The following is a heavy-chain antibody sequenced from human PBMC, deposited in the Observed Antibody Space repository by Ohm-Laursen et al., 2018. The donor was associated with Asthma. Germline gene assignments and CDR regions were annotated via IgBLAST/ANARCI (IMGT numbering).Heavy chain of an antibody. CDR1: GFTFSSYA. J-gene: IGHJ5*02. Sequence: SLRLSCAASGFTFSSYAMHWVRQAPGKGLEWVAFISYDGSNIYYGDSVKGRFTVFRDNSNYILYLQMNSLRAEDTAVYYCANMWSGRDHRFDPWGQGTLVTISS. D-gene: IGHD3-3*01. CDR3: ANMWSGRDHRFDP. V-gene: IGHV3-30*18. CDR2: ISYDGSNI.